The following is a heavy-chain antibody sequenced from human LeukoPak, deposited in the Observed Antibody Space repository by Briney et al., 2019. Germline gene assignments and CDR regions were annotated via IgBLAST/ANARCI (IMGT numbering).Heavy chain of an antibody. CDR1: GYTFTGYY. CDR2: INPNSGGT. D-gene: IGHD6-19*01. CDR3: ARVDSSAFI. Sequence: ASVKVSCKAPGYTFTGYYIHWVRQAPGQGLEWMGRINPNSGGTNYVQKFQGRVTMTTDTSISTAYMELSRLRSDDTAVYYCARVDSSAFIWGQGTLVSVSS. J-gene: IGHJ4*02. V-gene: IGHV1-2*06.